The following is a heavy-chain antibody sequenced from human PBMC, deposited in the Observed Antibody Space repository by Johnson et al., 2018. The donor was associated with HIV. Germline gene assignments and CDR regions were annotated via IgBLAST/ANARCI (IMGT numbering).Heavy chain of an antibody. CDR2: IYSGGNT. CDR1: GFTVSKNY. D-gene: IGHD5-18*01. V-gene: IGHV3-66*01. Sequence: EQLVESGGGLVQPGGSLRLSCAASGFTVSKNYMTWVRQAPGKGLEWVSIIYSGGNTYYADSVKGRFTISRDNSKNSLYLQMNSLRAEDTAVYCCARDWGTIQLWSSGAFDIWGQGTMVTVSS. J-gene: IGHJ3*02. CDR3: ARDWGTIQLWSSGAFDI.